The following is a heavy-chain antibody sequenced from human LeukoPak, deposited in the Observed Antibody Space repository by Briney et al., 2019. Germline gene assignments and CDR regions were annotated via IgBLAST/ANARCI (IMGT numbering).Heavy chain of an antibody. CDR2: ISTSSVST. CDR1: GFTSSTYA. J-gene: IGHJ4*02. Sequence: SGGSLRLSCAASGFTSSTYAMIWVRQAPGQGLEWVSAISTSSVSTYYANSVKGRFTISRDNSKNTLYLQMNSLRADDTAVYYCASGVTFGETFFDYWGQGTLVTVSS. D-gene: IGHD3-10*01. V-gene: IGHV3-23*01. CDR3: ASGVTFGETFFDY.